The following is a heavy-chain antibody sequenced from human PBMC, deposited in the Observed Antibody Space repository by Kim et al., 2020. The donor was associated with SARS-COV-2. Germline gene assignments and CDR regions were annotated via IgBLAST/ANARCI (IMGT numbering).Heavy chain of an antibody. J-gene: IGHJ6*02. V-gene: IGHV3-23*01. Sequence: GGSLRLSCAASGFTFSSYAMSWVRQAPGKGLEWVSAISGSGGSTYYADSVKGRFTISRDNSKNTLYLQMNSLRAEDTAVYYCAKALRGGMSTFGGVYPYYYGMDVWGQGTTVTVSS. CDR1: GFTFSSYA. CDR3: AKALRGGMSTFGGVYPYYYGMDV. D-gene: IGHD3-16*01. CDR2: ISGSGGST.